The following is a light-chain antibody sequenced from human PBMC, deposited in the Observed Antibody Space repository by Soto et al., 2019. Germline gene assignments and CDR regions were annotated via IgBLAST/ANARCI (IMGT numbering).Light chain of an antibody. J-gene: IGKJ1*01. CDR3: QQRANWPPWT. Sequence: EVVLTQSPATLSLSPGERATLSCRASQSVRRYLAWYQQKPGQAPRLLIYDASTRATGIPARFSGSGSDTDFTLTISSLEPEDFATYYCQQRANWPPWTLGQGTKVDI. V-gene: IGKV3-11*01. CDR2: DAS. CDR1: QSVRRY.